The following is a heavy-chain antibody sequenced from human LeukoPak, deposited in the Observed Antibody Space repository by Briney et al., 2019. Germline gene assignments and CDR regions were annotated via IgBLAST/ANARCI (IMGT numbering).Heavy chain of an antibody. Sequence: GGSLRLSCSAFGFAFDKYAMNWVRQAPEKGLEWVGRIKPKTDGETTEYAAPVKDRFSISRDDSKSMMYLQMNSLKTEDTAVYYCITPLPYSAQGGQGTLVTVSS. CDR1: GFAFDKYA. CDR3: ITPLPYSAQ. V-gene: IGHV3-15*07. CDR2: IKPKTDGETT. J-gene: IGHJ4*02. D-gene: IGHD2-21*01.